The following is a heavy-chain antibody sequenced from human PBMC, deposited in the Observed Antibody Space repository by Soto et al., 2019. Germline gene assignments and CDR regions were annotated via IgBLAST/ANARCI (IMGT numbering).Heavy chain of an antibody. CDR2: IRTKTNGGTA. Sequence: PGGAQRVSGKTSGFSFVEYAIAWVRQAPGRGLEWVGFIRTKTNGGTADYVASVKGRFTISRDDSKNIACLHMNSLKIDDTAIYYWSRWVGALDYCGHVTQVTYSS. CDR3: SRWVGALDY. D-gene: IGHD1-26*01. J-gene: IGHJ4*01. CDR1: GFSFVEYA. V-gene: IGHV3-49*04.